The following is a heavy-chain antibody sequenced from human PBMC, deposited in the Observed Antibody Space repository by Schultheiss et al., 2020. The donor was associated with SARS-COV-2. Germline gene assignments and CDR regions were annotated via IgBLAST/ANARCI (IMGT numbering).Heavy chain of an antibody. V-gene: IGHV4-39*01. J-gene: IGHJ5*02. D-gene: IGHD4-17*01. CDR1: GGSISSGGYY. CDR2: IYYSGST. Sequence: SETLSLTCTVSGGSISSGGYYWSWIRQHPGKGLEWIGSIYYSGSTYYNPSLKSRVTISVDTSKNQFSLKLSSVTAADTAVYYCASDYGRNNWFDPWGQGTLVTVSS. CDR3: ASDYGRNNWFDP.